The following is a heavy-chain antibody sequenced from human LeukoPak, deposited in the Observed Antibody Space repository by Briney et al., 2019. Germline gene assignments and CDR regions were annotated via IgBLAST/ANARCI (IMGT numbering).Heavy chain of an antibody. CDR2: IYPGDSDT. J-gene: IGHJ4*02. CDR3: ARRSRDGYNLIDY. CDR1: GYTSTIYW. Sequence: GESLKISCKGSGYTSTIYWIGWVRQMPGKGLGWMGIIYPGDSDTKYSPSFQGQVTISVDKSISTAYLQWNSLKASDTAIYYCARRSRDGYNLIDYWGQGTLVTVSS. V-gene: IGHV5-51*01. D-gene: IGHD5-24*01.